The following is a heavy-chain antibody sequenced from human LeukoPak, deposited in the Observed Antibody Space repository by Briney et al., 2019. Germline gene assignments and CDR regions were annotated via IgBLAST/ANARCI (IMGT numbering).Heavy chain of an antibody. CDR2: INPNSGDT. CDR1: GYTFIGYH. V-gene: IGHV1-2*02. J-gene: IGHJ4*02. CDR3: ARNTNYYGSGNSFDY. D-gene: IGHD3-10*01. Sequence: GASVKVSCEASGYTFIGYHMHWVRQAPGQGLEWMGWINPNSGDTNYAQKFQGRVTMTRDTSISTAYMELSRLTPDDTAVYYCARNTNYYGSGNSFDYWGQGTLVTVSS.